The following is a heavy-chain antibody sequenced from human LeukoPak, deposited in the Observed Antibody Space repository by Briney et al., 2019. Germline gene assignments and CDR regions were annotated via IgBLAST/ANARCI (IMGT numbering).Heavy chain of an antibody. J-gene: IGHJ6*02. CDR1: GFTFRDYA. Sequence: PGGSLRLSCTISGFTFRDYAMNWFRQAPGKGLEWIGFIRSNLYGGTTEYAASVKGRFTISRDDSKSIAYLQMNSLKTEDTAVYYCTRDTLAGYGMDVWGQGTTVGVSS. CDR2: IRSNLYGGTT. V-gene: IGHV3-49*03. CDR3: TRDTLAGYGMDV.